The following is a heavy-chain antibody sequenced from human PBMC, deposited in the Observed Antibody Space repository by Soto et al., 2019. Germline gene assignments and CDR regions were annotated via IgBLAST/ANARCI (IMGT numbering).Heavy chain of an antibody. CDR3: ARGPNYDYVWGSYRPYYFDY. J-gene: IGHJ4*02. CDR2: IYYSGST. CDR1: GGSISSGGYY. D-gene: IGHD3-16*02. Sequence: QVQLQESGPGLVKPSQTLSLTCTVSGGSISSGGYYWSWIRQHPGKGLEWIGYIYYSGSTYYNPSLKSRVTISLDTSKNLFSRELSSVTAADTAVYYCARGPNYDYVWGSYRPYYFDYWGQGTLVTVSS. V-gene: IGHV4-31*03.